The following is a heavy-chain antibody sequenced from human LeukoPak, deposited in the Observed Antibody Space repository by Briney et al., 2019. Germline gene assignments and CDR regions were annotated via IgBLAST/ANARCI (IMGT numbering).Heavy chain of an antibody. CDR1: GYTFTGYY. Sequence: ASVKVSCKASGYTFTGYYMHWVRQAPGQGLEWMGWINPNSGGTNYAQKFQGRVTMTRDTSISTAYMELGRLRSDDTAVYYCARVHSSGYSDWYFDLWGRGTLVTVSS. CDR3: ARVHSSGYSDWYFDL. J-gene: IGHJ2*01. CDR2: INPNSGGT. V-gene: IGHV1-2*02. D-gene: IGHD3-22*01.